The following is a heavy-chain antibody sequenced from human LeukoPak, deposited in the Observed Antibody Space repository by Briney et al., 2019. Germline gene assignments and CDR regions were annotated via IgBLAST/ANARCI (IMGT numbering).Heavy chain of an antibody. J-gene: IGHJ4*02. CDR2: ISWNSGSI. CDR1: GFTFDDYA. V-gene: IGHV3-9*01. CDR3: AKGGPRRGYSYGCADY. D-gene: IGHD5-18*01. Sequence: GGSLRLSCAASGFTFDDYAMHWVRQAPGKGLEWVSGISWNSGSIGYADSVKGRFTISRDNAKNSLYLQMNSLRAEDTALYYCAKGGPRRGYSYGCADYWGQGTLVTVPS.